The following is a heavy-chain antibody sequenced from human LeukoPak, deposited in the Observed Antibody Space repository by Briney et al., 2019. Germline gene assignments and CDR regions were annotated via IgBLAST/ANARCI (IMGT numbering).Heavy chain of an antibody. V-gene: IGHV4-34*01. CDR3: ARSIAAAVKS. CDR2: INHSGST. CDR1: GGSFSGYY. J-gene: IGHJ5*02. Sequence: SETLSLTCAVYGGSFSGYYWSWIRQPPGKGLEWTGEINHSGSTYYNPSLKSRVTISVDTSKNQFSLKLSSVTAADTAVYYCARSIAAAVKSWGQGTLVTVSS. D-gene: IGHD6-13*01.